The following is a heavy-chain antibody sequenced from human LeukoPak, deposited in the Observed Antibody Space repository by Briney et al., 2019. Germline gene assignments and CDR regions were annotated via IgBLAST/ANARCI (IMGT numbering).Heavy chain of an antibody. J-gene: IGHJ6*02. CDR1: GFTVSSNC. Sequence: GGSLRLSCAASGFTVSSNCMSWVRQAPGKGLEWVSVIYSGGSTYYADSVKGRFTISRDNSKNTLYLQMNSLRAEDTAVYYCARELRSHYYYYGMDVWGQGTTVTVSS. D-gene: IGHD2/OR15-2a*01. V-gene: IGHV3-53*01. CDR3: ARELRSHYYYYGMDV. CDR2: IYSGGST.